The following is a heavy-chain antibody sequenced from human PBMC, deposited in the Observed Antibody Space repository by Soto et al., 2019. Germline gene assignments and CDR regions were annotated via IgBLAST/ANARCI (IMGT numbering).Heavy chain of an antibody. CDR2: ISSSGSTI. D-gene: IGHD3-3*01. Sequence: QVQLVESGGGLVKPGGSLRLSCAASGFTFSDYYMSWIRQAPGKGLEWVSYISSSGSTIYYADSVKGRFTISRDNAKNSLYLQMNSLRAEDTAVYYCARGGFLEWLLSIRYYYYMDVWGKGTTVTVSS. CDR3: ARGGFLEWLLSIRYYYYMDV. J-gene: IGHJ6*03. CDR1: GFTFSDYY. V-gene: IGHV3-11*01.